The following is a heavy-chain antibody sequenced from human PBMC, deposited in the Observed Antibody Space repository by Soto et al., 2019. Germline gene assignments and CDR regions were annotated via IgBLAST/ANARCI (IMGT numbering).Heavy chain of an antibody. D-gene: IGHD6-13*01. J-gene: IGHJ4*02. V-gene: IGHV3-74*01. CDR2: INNDGSIT. CDR1: EITFSSYW. Sequence: PGGSLRLSCAASEITFSSYWMHWVRQAPGKGLVWVSRINNDGSITTYADSVKGRFTVSRDNAKNTLFLQMNSLRAEDTAVYYCARDAYSSSWYEGLDYWGLGTLVTVSS. CDR3: ARDAYSSSWYEGLDY.